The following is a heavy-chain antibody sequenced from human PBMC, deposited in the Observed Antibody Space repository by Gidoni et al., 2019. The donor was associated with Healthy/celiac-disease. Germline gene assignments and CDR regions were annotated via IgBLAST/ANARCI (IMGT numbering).Heavy chain of an antibody. CDR3: AREGSVVRGVIITGWFDP. CDR1: GGTFSSYA. CDR2: IIPIFGTA. J-gene: IGHJ5*02. V-gene: IGHV1-69*01. D-gene: IGHD3-10*01. Sequence: QVQLVQSGAEVKKPGSSVKVSCKASGGTFSSYATSWVRQAPGQGLEWMGGIIPIFGTANYAQKFQGRVTITADESTSTAYMELSSLRSEDTAVYYCAREGSVVRGVIITGWFDPWGQGTLVTVSS.